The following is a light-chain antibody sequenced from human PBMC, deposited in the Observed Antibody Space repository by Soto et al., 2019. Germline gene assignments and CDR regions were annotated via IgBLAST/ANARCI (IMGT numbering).Light chain of an antibody. CDR3: QQDRT. CDR1: QSISSW. Sequence: DIQMTQSPSTLSASVGDRVTITCRASQSISSWLAWYQQKPGKAPKLLIIDASNVQSGVPSRFSGCGSGTEFTLTISSLQPDDFATYYCQQDRTFGQGTKVEIK. V-gene: IGKV1-5*01. CDR2: DAS. J-gene: IGKJ1*01.